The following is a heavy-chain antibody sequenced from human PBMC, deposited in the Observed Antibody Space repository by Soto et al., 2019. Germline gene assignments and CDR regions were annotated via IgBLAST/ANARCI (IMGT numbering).Heavy chain of an antibody. D-gene: IGHD4-17*01. J-gene: IGHJ3*02. Sequence: EVQLLESGGGLVQPGGSLRLSCATSGFTFSSFGMTWVRQAPGKGLEWVSGISGSGGSTDYADSVKGRFTISRDNSKNTLYLQMNSLRAEDTAVYYCAKDTTGAFDIWGQGTMVSVSS. CDR2: ISGSGGST. CDR1: GFTFSSFG. CDR3: AKDTTGAFDI. V-gene: IGHV3-23*01.